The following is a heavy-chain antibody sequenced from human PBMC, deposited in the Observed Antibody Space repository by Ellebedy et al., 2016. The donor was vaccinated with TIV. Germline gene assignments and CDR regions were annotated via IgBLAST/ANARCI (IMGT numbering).Heavy chain of an antibody. CDR1: GFAFSSFAM. CDR3: AAGNGWLDF. CDR2: SDDSGTT. V-gene: IGHV4-4*02. J-gene: IGHJ5*01. Sequence: MPGGSLRLSCAASGFAFSSFAMTWVRQAPGKGLEWIGESDDSGTTNYNPSLKSRVTISVDTSKNQFSLKLKSVTPADTAVYYCAAGNGWLDFWGPGILVTVSS. D-gene: IGHD2-8*01.